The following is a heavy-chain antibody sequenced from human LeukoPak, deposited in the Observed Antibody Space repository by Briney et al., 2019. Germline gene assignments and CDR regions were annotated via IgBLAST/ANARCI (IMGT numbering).Heavy chain of an antibody. CDR2: ISGDGGVT. D-gene: IGHD2-8*01. Sequence: GGSLRLSCAASGFTFSDAVMSWVRQAPGKGLEWVSAISGDGGVTYYAASVKGVFTISKYNCKSTVYLQMNSLRAEDTATYYCAKVGYCTSNCFRTHDYWGQGALVTVSS. J-gene: IGHJ4*02. V-gene: IGHV3-23*01. CDR3: AKVGYCTSNCFRTHDY. CDR1: GFTFSDAV.